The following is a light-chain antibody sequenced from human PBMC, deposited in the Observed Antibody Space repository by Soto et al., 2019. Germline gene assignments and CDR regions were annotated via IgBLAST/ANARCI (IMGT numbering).Light chain of an antibody. CDR1: QSVSSN. V-gene: IGKV3-15*01. CDR3: QQYKNWPPWT. J-gene: IGKJ1*01. Sequence: EIVMTQSPATLSVSPGERATLSCRASQSVSSNLAWYPQKPGQAPRLLLYGASTRATGVPARVSGSGSGTEFTRTISSLQSEDFGVYYCQQYKNWPPWTFGQGTKVEIK. CDR2: GAS.